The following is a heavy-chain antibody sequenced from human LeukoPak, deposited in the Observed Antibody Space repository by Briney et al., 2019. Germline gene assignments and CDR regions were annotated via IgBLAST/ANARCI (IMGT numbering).Heavy chain of an antibody. J-gene: IGHJ3*02. CDR1: GGSFSGYY. CDR3: ARGWDSGSYVSAFDI. Sequence: SETLSLTCAVYGGSFSGYYWSWIRQPPGKGLEWIGEINHSGSTNYNPSLKSRVTISVDTSKNQFSLKLSSVTAADTAVYYRARGWDSGSYVSAFDIWGQGTMVTVSS. D-gene: IGHD1-26*01. CDR2: INHSGST. V-gene: IGHV4-34*01.